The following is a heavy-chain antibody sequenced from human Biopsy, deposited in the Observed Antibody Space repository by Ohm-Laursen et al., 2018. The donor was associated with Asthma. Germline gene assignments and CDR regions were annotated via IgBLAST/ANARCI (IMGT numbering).Heavy chain of an antibody. CDR1: GFMFRSFG. D-gene: IGHD5-12*01. CDR3: AKRRGYSGHDNDY. Sequence: SLRLSCSAFGFMFRSFGMHWVRQAPGKGLEWVAVISYDGNHKFYEDSVKGRFTISIDNSKNTLYLQMNSLRTEDTAVYYCAKRRGYSGHDNDYWGQGTLVIVSS. V-gene: IGHV3-30*18. J-gene: IGHJ4*02. CDR2: ISYDGNHK.